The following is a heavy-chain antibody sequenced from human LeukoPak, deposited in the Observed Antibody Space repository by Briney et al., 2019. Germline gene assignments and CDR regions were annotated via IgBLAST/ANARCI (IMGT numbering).Heavy chain of an antibody. D-gene: IGHD1-26*01. V-gene: IGHV3-23*01. CDR2: ISESGDKT. Sequence: PGGSLRLSCAASGFPFSNYAMNWVRQAPGKGLEWVSSISESGDKTDYADSVRGQFTISRDNSQNTLYLQMNSLRVEDTALYYCAKQWVDCWGQGTLVTVSS. CDR3: AKQWVDC. CDR1: GFPFSNYA. J-gene: IGHJ4*02.